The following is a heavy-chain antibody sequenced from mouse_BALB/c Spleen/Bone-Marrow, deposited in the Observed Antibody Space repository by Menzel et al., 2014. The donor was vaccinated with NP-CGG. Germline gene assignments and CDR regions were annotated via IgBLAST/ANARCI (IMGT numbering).Heavy chain of an antibody. Sequence: EVQLQQSGPSLVKPSQTPSLTCSVTGDSITSGYWNWIRKFPGNKLEFMGYISYSGSTYYNPSLKSRISITRDTSKTQYYLQLNSVTTEDTATYYCATYEGGTFDYWGQGTTLTVSS. CDR2: ISYSGST. V-gene: IGHV3-8*02. D-gene: IGHD3-3*01. J-gene: IGHJ2*01. CDR3: ATYEGGTFDY. CDR1: GDSITSGY.